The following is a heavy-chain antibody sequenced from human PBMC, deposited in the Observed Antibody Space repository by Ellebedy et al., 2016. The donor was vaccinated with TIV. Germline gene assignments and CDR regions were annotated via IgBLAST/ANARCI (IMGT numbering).Heavy chain of an antibody. CDR1: GFTFSSYW. J-gene: IGHJ3*02. CDR2: INQDGSQK. D-gene: IGHD1-26*01. V-gene: IGHV3-7*01. Sequence: GESLKISCTVSGFTFSSYWMGWVRQAPGKGLEWVANINQDGSQKYYVDSVKGRFTISRDSAKNSLYLQMNSLRVDDAAMYYCATDGSYGDYLSPTHAFVIWGQGTVVTVSS. CDR3: ATDGSYGDYLSPTHAFVI.